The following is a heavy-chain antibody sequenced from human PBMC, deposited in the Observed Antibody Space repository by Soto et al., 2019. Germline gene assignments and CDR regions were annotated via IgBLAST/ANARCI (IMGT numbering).Heavy chain of an antibody. Sequence: PGESLKISCKGSGYGFTSYWIGWVRQMPGKGLEWMGVIHPGDSETTYSPSFQGQVTISAAKSITTAYLQWSSLKASDTAMYYCARQNDPGYYYYGMDVWGQGTTVTVSS. J-gene: IGHJ6*02. CDR1: GYGFTSYW. V-gene: IGHV5-51*01. CDR3: ARQNDPGYYYYGMDV. CDR2: IHPGDSET.